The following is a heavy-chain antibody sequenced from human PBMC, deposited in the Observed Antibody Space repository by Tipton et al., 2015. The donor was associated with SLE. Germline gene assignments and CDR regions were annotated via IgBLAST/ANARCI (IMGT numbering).Heavy chain of an antibody. V-gene: IGHV4-4*08. J-gene: IGHJ3*02. CDR3: AREGWGMEVHAFEI. Sequence: GLVKPSETLSLICSVSGVSISNYYWSWLRQPPGKGLEWIGYIDPSGSTNYNPSLKSRVTISVDTSKSQFSLKVNSVNAADTAVYYCAREGWGMEVHAFEIWGQGTVVTVSS. CDR1: GVSISNYY. D-gene: IGHD1-1*01. CDR2: IDPSGST.